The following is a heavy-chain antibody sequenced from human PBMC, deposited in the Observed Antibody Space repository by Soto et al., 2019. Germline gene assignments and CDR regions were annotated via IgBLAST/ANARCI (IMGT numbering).Heavy chain of an antibody. V-gene: IGHV1-3*01. CDR1: GYAFTTSA. Sequence: QVHLVQSGAEVQKPGASVRISCQASGYAFTTSAIPWVRQAPGQSLEWMGWINPATGDTKYSQNVRGRVTFALDTSATTAYLDLRSLASLDTAVYYCARAAGRSKLLPYYFAPWGQGTLVTVSS. CDR2: INPATGDT. J-gene: IGHJ5*02. CDR3: ARAAGRSKLLPYYFAP. D-gene: IGHD3-10*01.